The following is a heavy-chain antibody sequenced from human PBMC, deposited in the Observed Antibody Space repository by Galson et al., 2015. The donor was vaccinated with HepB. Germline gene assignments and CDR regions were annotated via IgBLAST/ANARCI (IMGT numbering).Heavy chain of an antibody. Sequence: SLRLSCAASGFTFNSHWMTWVRQAPGKGLEWVAVTSNDETFKKYADSVKGRFTISRDNSKNTLYLQLNSLGPDDTAVYYCVKGCEVGCKTIVLDPWGQGTLVTVSS. J-gene: IGHJ5*02. CDR3: VKGCEVGCKTIVLDP. CDR2: TSNDETFK. D-gene: IGHD3-22*01. CDR1: GFTFNSHW. V-gene: IGHV3-30*18.